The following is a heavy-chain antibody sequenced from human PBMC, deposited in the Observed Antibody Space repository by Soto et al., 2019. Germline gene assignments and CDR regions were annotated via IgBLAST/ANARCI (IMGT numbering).Heavy chain of an antibody. CDR3: AKGKSTGDIDWFDP. CDR2: LIGGHYGT. V-gene: IGHV3-23*01. J-gene: IGHJ5*02. CDR1: GFTLQNYA. D-gene: IGHD3-10*01. Sequence: VGSLRLSCTASGFTLQNYAMAWVRQAPGKGLEWVSTLIGGHYGTAYSYSVKGRFTVSRDNSKNCLYLQMNSLGVEDTAMYFCAKGKSTGDIDWFDPWGQGSLVTVSS.